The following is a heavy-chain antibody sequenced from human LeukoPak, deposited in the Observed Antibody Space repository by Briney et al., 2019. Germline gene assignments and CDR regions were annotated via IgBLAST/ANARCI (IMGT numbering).Heavy chain of an antibody. D-gene: IGHD6-6*01. CDR2: ISGSGGST. CDR3: AKDDWGSSSGY. J-gene: IGHJ4*02. Sequence: GGSLRLSCAASGFTFSSYAMSWVRQAPGKGLEWVSAISGSGGSTYYADSVKGRFTISRDNSKNTLYLQMNSLRAEDTAVYCCAKDDWGSSSGYWGQGTLVTVSS. CDR1: GFTFSSYA. V-gene: IGHV3-23*01.